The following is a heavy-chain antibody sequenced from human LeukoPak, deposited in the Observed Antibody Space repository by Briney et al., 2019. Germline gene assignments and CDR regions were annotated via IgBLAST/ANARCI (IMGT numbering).Heavy chain of an antibody. V-gene: IGHV4-61*01. CDR2: IYYSGST. CDR1: GGSVSSGSYY. J-gene: IGHJ6*02. D-gene: IGHD2-2*01. Sequence: SETLSLTCTVSGGSVSSGSYYWSWIRQPPGKGLEWIGYIYYSGSTNYNPSLKSRVTISVDTSKNQFSLKLSSLTAADTAVYYCARDVGDCSSTSCSRYYYYGMDVWGQGTTVTVSS. CDR3: ARDVGDCSSTSCSRYYYYGMDV.